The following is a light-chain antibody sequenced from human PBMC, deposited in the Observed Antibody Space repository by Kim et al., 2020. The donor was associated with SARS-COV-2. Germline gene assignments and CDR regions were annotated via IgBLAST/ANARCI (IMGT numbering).Light chain of an antibody. V-gene: IGLV1-44*01. CDR3: TAWDGGVV. Sequence: GTPGQRVTIYCSGSSSNIGSNTVNWYQQLPGTAPKHLIYSNNQRPSGVPDRFSGSKSGTSASLAISGLQSEDEADYYCTAWDGGVVFGGGTQLTVL. CDR2: SNN. J-gene: IGLJ2*01. CDR1: SSNIGSNT.